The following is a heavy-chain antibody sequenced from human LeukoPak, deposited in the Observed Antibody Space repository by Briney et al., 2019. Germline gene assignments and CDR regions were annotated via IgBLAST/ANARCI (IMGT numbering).Heavy chain of an antibody. J-gene: IGHJ3*02. CDR1: GGSISSYY. D-gene: IGHD3-22*01. V-gene: IGHV4-4*07. CDR2: IYTSGST. CDR3: ARDRDSSGYYYDPGAFDI. Sequence: SETLSLTCTVSGGSISSYYWSWIRQPAGKGLEWIGRIYTSGSTNYNPSLKSRVTISVDTSKNQFSLKLSSVTAADTAVYYCARDRDSSGYYYDPGAFDIWGQGTMVTVSS.